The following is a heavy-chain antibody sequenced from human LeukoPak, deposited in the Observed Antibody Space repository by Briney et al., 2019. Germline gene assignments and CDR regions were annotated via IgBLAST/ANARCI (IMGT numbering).Heavy chain of an antibody. CDR3: AKANGDIVVVPAAMPLYYYYYYMDV. J-gene: IGHJ6*03. V-gene: IGHV3-23*01. CDR1: GFTFSSYA. Sequence: PGGSLRLSCAASGFTFSSYAMSWVRQAPGKGLEWVSAISGSGGSTYYADSVKGRFTISRDNSKNTLYLQMNSLRAEDTAVYYCAKANGDIVVVPAAMPLYYYYYYMDVWGKGTTVTVSS. D-gene: IGHD2-2*01. CDR2: ISGSGGST.